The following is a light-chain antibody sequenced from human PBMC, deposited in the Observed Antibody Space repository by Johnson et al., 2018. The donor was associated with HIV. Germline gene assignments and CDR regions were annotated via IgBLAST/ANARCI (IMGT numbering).Light chain of an antibody. J-gene: IGLJ1*01. CDR3: GTWDSSLNAYV. CDR1: NSNIGNNY. CDR2: DTY. V-gene: IGLV1-51*01. Sequence: SVLTQSPSVSAAPGQKVTISCSGSNSNIGNNYISWYQQLPRTAPKLLIYDTYKRPSGIPDRFSASKSGTSATMGITGTQPGDEAAYYCGTWDSSLNAYVFGTGTKVTVL.